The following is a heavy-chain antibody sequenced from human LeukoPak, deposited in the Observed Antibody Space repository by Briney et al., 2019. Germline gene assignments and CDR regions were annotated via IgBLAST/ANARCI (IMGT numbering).Heavy chain of an antibody. J-gene: IGHJ3*02. V-gene: IGHV4-61*02. CDR3: ARGYYYDSNHYPDAFDI. D-gene: IGHD3-22*01. CDR1: GGSISSGSYY. Sequence: SQTLSLTCTVSGGSISSGSYYWRWIRQPAGKGLEWIGRIYTSGSTNYNPSLKSRVTISVDTSKNQFSLRLSSVTAADTAVYFCARGYYYDSNHYPDAFDIWGQGTMVTVSS. CDR2: IYTSGST.